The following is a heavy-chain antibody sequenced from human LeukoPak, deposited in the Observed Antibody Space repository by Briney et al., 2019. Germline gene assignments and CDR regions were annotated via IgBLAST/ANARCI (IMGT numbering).Heavy chain of an antibody. Sequence: GGSLRLSCAASGFTFSSYAMNWVRQAPGKGLEWVSIIANSGDTTYYADSVKGRFTISRDNSKNTLYLQMNSLRAEDTALYYCAKDXPGSGYPTFDYWGQGTLVTV. CDR1: GFTFSSYA. D-gene: IGHD3-3*01. V-gene: IGHV3-23*01. J-gene: IGHJ4*02. CDR3: AKDXPGSGYPTFDY. CDR2: IANSGDTT.